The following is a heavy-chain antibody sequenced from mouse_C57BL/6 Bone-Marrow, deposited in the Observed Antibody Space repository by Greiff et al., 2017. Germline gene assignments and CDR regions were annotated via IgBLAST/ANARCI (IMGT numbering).Heavy chain of an antibody. CDR1: GYTFTSYW. Sequence: VQLQQPGPELVKPGASVKLSCKASGYTFTSYWMHWVKQRPGQGLEWIGNINPSNGGTNYNEKFKSKATLSVDKSSSTAYMQISSLTSEDSAVYYCARSGVRGAWFAYWGQGTLVTVSA. V-gene: IGHV1-53*01. J-gene: IGHJ3*01. CDR3: ARSGVRGAWFAY. CDR2: INPSNGGT. D-gene: IGHD4-1*01.